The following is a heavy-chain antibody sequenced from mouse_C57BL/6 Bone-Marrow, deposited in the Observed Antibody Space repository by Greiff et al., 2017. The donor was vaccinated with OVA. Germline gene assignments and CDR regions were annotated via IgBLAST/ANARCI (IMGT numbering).Heavy chain of an antibody. Sequence: VQLQQSGAELVRPGASVTLSCKASGYTFTDYDMHWVKQTPVHGLEWIGAIDPETGGTAYNQKFKGKAILTADKSSSTAYMELRSLTTEDSAGYYCTRFHAMDYWGQGTSVTVSS. CDR1: GYTFTDYD. V-gene: IGHV1-15*01. CDR3: TRFHAMDY. J-gene: IGHJ4*01. CDR2: IDPETGGT.